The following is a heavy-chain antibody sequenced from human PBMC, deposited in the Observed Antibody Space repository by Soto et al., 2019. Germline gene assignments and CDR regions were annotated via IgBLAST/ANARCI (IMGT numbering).Heavy chain of an antibody. CDR1: GDSISNSRYF. CDR3: ATLAGTGVPFFYGMDV. D-gene: IGHD6-19*01. J-gene: IGHJ6*02. V-gene: IGHV4-39*01. Sequence: SETLSLTCTVSGDSISNSRYFWGWIRQPPGKGLEWIGIIYYSGTTYYNPSLESRISMSVDTSQNQFSLRLSSVSAADTAVYYCATLAGTGVPFFYGMDVWGQGTPVTVSS. CDR2: IYYSGTT.